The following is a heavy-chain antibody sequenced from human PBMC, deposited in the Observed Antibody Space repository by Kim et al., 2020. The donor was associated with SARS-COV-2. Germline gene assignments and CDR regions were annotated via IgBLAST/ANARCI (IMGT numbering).Heavy chain of an antibody. V-gene: IGHV1-2*02. J-gene: IGHJ3*02. CDR3: AREHAFDI. Sequence: TNIAQKFQGKVTMTRDTSISTAYMGLRRLRSDDTAVYYCAREHAFDIWGQGTMVTVSS. CDR2: T.